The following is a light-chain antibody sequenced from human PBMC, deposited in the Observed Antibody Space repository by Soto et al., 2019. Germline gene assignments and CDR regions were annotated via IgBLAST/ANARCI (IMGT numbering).Light chain of an antibody. V-gene: IGKV3-11*01. Sequence: EVVLTQSPATLSLSPGERATLSCRASQSVTKYLAWYQQKPGQALRLLISDVSKRATGIPARFSGSGSATDFTHAHSGQDPGDFAYYYCHNRKNGPLAFGGRTKVEIK. CDR3: HNRKNGPLA. J-gene: IGKJ4*01. CDR2: DVS. CDR1: QSVTKY.